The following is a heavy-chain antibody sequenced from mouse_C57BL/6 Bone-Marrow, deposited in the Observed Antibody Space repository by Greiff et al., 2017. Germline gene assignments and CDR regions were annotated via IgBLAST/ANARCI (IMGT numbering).Heavy chain of an antibody. CDR1: GFNIKDDY. CDR2: IDPENGDT. Sequence: EVQLKESGAELVRPGASVKLSCTASGFNIKDDYMHWVKQRPEQGLEWIGWIDPENGDTEYASKFQGKATITADTSSNTAYLQLSSLTSEDTAVYYCTTLYYYGSSSYYFDYWGQGTTLTVSS. V-gene: IGHV14-4*01. D-gene: IGHD1-1*01. CDR3: TTLYYYGSSSYYFDY. J-gene: IGHJ2*01.